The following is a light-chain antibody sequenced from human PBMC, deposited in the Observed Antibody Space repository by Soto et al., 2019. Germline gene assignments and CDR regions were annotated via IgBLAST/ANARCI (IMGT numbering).Light chain of an antibody. CDR1: SSNIGTNF. Sequence: QSVLIQPPSASGTPGQRVSISCSGSSSNIGTNFVNWYQQLPGTAPKLLIYSNNQRPSGFPDRFSGSKSGTSASLAISGLQSEDEADYYCAAWDASLNDPDFVFGTGTKVTVL. V-gene: IGLV1-44*01. CDR2: SNN. J-gene: IGLJ1*01. CDR3: AAWDASLNDPDFV.